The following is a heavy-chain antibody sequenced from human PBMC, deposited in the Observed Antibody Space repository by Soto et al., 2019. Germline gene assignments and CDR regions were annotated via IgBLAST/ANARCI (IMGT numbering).Heavy chain of an antibody. CDR2: ISSNGGTT. CDR1: GFTFSSYD. Sequence: EVQLAESGGGMVQPGGSLRLSCVASGFTFSSYDMHWVRQAPGKGLEYVSSISSNGGTTYYGNSVKGRFTISRDNSKNRLYLQMGSLRAEDMAVYYCVRRVSGNYDYWGQVTLVTVSS. CDR3: VRRVSGNYDY. D-gene: IGHD1-7*01. J-gene: IGHJ4*02. V-gene: IGHV3-64*01.